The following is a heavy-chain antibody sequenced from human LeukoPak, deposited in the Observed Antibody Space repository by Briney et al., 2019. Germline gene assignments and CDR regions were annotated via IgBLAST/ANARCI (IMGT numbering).Heavy chain of an antibody. CDR2: IYHSGST. CDR1: GGSISSGGYY. CDR3: ARVRSIAAPYYFDY. Sequence: SQTLSLTCTVSGGSISSGGYYWSWIRQPPGKGLEWIGYIYHSGSTYYNPSLKSRVTISVDRSKNQFSLKLSSVTAADTAVYYCARVRSIAAPYYFDYWGQGTLVTVSS. J-gene: IGHJ4*02. D-gene: IGHD6-6*01. V-gene: IGHV4-30-2*01.